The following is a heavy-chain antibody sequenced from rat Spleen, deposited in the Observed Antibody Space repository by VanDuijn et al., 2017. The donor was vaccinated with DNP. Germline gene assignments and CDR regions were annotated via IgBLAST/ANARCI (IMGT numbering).Heavy chain of an antibody. D-gene: IGHD1-7*01. J-gene: IGHJ2*01. CDR3: ARDRGPYYGYLDY. Sequence: EVQLVESGGGLVQPGRSLKLSCAASGFTFSDYYMAWVRQAPTKGLEWVAYISYDGGSTDYGDSVKGRFTISRDNAKNTLYLQMNSLRSEDTATYYCARDRGPYYGYLDYWGQGVMVTVSS. CDR1: GFTFSDYY. V-gene: IGHV5-20*01. CDR2: ISYDGGST.